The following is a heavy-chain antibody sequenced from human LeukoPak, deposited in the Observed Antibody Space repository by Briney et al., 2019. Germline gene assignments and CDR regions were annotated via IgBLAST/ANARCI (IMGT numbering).Heavy chain of an antibody. CDR3: ARVSRLYYDSTYYFDY. J-gene: IGHJ4*02. CDR1: GGSISSGGYY. Sequence: PSQTLSLTCTVSGGSISSGGYYWSWIRQHPGKGLEWIGYIYYSGSTYYNPSLKSRVTISVGTSKNQFSLKLSSVTAADTAVYYCARVSRLYYDSTYYFDYWGQGTLVTASS. CDR2: IYYSGST. D-gene: IGHD3-22*01. V-gene: IGHV4-31*03.